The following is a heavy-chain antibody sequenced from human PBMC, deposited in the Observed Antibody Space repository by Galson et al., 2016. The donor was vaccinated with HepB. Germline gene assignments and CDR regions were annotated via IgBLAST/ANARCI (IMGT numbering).Heavy chain of an antibody. J-gene: IGHJ4*02. CDR2: IGGSGDNT. D-gene: IGHD6-19*01. CDR1: GFSFSTYA. Sequence: SLRLSCAVSGFSFSTYAMSWVRQAPGKGLVWVSTIGGSGDNTYYADSVKGRFTISRDNSMNTLYLQMNSLRAEDTAVYYCARKGFAVAGYYFDYWGRGTLVTVSS. CDR3: ARKGFAVAGYYFDY. V-gene: IGHV3-23*01.